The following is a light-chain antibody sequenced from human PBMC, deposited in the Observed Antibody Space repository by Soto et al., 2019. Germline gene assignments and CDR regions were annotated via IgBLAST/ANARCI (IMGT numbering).Light chain of an antibody. V-gene: IGKV1-5*03. CDR1: QRISSW. J-gene: IGKJ1*01. CDR2: NAS. CDR3: QQDNSYPWT. Sequence: DVQMTQSPSTLSASVGDRVTNTCRASQRISSWLAWYQQKPGKAPKLLIYNASTLESGVPSNFSGSGSGTEVTLTISSLQHEDFATYYCQQDNSYPWTLGLGTKVDVK.